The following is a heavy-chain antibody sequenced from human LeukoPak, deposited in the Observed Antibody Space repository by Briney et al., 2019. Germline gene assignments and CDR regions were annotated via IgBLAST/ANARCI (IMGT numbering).Heavy chain of an antibody. CDR3: AKGSQFVQEYFQH. Sequence: QSGGSLRLSCEASGFIFDDYAMSWVRHAPGKGLEWVALITGNGVATHYAEFVKGRFTISRDNSRNSVYLQMNSLTSEDTAFYYCAKGSQFVQEYFQHWGQGTLVTVSS. J-gene: IGHJ1*01. CDR1: GFIFDDYA. V-gene: IGHV3-43*02. CDR2: ITGNGVAT. D-gene: IGHD6-6*01.